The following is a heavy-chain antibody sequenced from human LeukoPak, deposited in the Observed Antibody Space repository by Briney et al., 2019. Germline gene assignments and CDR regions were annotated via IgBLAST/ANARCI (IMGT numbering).Heavy chain of an antibody. J-gene: IGHJ4*02. V-gene: IGHV1-2*02. CDR3: VRESRGILNYFDF. Sequence: ASVKVSCKASGYTFTDYYMHWVRQAPGQGLEWMGWINPDNGGPNYAQKFQGRVTMTRDTSITTAYMELSWLRTDDTAVYYCVRESRGILNYFDFWGQGTLVTVSS. CDR2: INPDNGGP. CDR1: GYTFTDYY. D-gene: IGHD3-22*01.